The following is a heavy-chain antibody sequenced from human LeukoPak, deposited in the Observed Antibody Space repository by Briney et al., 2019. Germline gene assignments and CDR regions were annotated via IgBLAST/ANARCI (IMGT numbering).Heavy chain of an antibody. V-gene: IGHV1-2*02. D-gene: IGHD2-2*01. Sequence: ASVKVSCKASGYTFTGYYMHWVRQAPGQGLEWMGWINPNSGGTNYAQEFQGRVTMTRDTSISTAYMELSRLRSDDTAVYYCASSGIPAANPYNWFDPWGQGTLVTVSS. CDR3: ASSGIPAANPYNWFDP. CDR1: GYTFTGYY. J-gene: IGHJ5*02. CDR2: INPNSGGT.